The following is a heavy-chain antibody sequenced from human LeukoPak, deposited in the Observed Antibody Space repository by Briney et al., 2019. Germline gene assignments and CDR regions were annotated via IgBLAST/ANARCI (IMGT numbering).Heavy chain of an antibody. D-gene: IGHD2-2*01. J-gene: IGHJ5*02. V-gene: IGHV4-34*01. Sequence: SETLSLTCAVYGGSFSGYYWSWIRQPPGKWLEWIGEINHSGSTNYNPSLKSRVTISVDTSKNQFSLKLSSVTAADTAVYYCAKAHSVVVPAAMRRNWFDPWGQGTLVTVSS. CDR3: AKAHSVVVPAAMRRNWFDP. CDR2: INHSGST. CDR1: GGSFSGYY.